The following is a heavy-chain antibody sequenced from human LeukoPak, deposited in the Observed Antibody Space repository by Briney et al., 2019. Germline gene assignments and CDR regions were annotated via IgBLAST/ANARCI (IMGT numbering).Heavy chain of an antibody. J-gene: IGHJ4*02. CDR2: ISSSSSTI. D-gene: IGHD1-26*01. Sequence: GGSLRLSCAASGFTFSSYSMNWVRQAPGKGLEWVSYISSSSSTIYYADSVKGRFTISRDNAKNSLYLQMNSLRAEDMAVYYCARGLASGSYTPDYWGQGTLVTVSS. CDR1: GFTFSSYS. V-gene: IGHV3-48*04. CDR3: ARGLASGSYTPDY.